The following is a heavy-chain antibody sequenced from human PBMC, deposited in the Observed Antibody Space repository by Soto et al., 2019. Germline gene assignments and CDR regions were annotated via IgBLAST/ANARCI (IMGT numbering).Heavy chain of an antibody. CDR3: ASEALCGADCYFFEY. V-gene: IGHV3-48*03. CDR2: IHYSGSNI. CDR1: GSTFSNSD. J-gene: IGHJ4*02. Sequence: GSLTLYWAASGSTFSNSDKFWVRQSQVNGLEWVSKIHYSGSNISYSKWVKARFTISRNNSKTPLSLQMNSVTDEDTAIYYCASEALCGADCYFFEYWGPGTLVTVSS. D-gene: IGHD2-21*02.